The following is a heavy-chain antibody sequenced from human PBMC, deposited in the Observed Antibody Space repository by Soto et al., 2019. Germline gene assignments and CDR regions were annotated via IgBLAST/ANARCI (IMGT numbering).Heavy chain of an antibody. CDR2: INHSGST. D-gene: IGHD3-10*01. CDR3: ARDPQLWFGDSRRYYYGMDV. Sequence: SETLSLTCTVSGGPVTSGNYYWSWIRQPPGKGLEWIGEINHSGSTNYNPSLKSRVTISVDTSKNQFSLKLSSVTAADMAVYYCARDPQLWFGDSRRYYYGMDVWGQGTTVTVSS. J-gene: IGHJ6*02. CDR1: GGPVTSGNYY. V-gene: IGHV4-39*07.